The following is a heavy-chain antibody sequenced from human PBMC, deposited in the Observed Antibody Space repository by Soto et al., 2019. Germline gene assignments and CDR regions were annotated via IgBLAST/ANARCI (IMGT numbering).Heavy chain of an antibody. Sequence: ASVKVSCKASGYTFTGYYMHWVRQALGQGLEWMGWINPNSGGTNYAQKFQGWVTMTRDTSISTAYMELSRLRSDDTAVYYCARVPRVGATDRGAFDIWGQGTMVTVSS. CDR3: ARVPRVGATDRGAFDI. J-gene: IGHJ3*02. D-gene: IGHD1-26*01. CDR2: INPNSGGT. V-gene: IGHV1-2*04. CDR1: GYTFTGYY.